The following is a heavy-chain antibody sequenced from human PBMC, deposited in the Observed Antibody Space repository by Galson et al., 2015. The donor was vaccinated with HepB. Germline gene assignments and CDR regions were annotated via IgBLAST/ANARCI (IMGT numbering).Heavy chain of an antibody. V-gene: IGHV1-24*01. D-gene: IGHD1-26*01. Sequence: SVKVSCKVSGYTLTEVSMPWVRQAPGKGLEWMGGFDPEDDKTIYAQKFQGRVTMTEDTSTDTTYMELTSLRSEDTAIYYCATWSGSPWLGWFDPWGQGTLVTVPS. J-gene: IGHJ5*02. CDR3: ATWSGSPWLGWFDP. CDR1: GYTLTEVS. CDR2: FDPEDDKT.